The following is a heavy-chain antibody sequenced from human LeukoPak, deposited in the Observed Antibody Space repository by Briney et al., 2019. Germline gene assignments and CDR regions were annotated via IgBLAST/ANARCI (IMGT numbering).Heavy chain of an antibody. Sequence: GRSLRLSRAASGFTFSRYGMHWVRQAPGKGLEWLAVIWYDGSNKDYADSVKGRFTISRDNSKNTLYLQMNSLRAEDSAMYYCAKDRTGTTAAFDYWGQGTLVTVSS. CDR2: IWYDGSNK. D-gene: IGHD1-1*01. V-gene: IGHV3-33*06. J-gene: IGHJ4*02. CDR1: GFTFSRYG. CDR3: AKDRTGTTAAFDY.